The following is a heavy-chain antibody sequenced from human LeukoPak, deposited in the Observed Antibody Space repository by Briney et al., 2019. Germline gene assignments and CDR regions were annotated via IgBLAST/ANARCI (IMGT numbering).Heavy chain of an antibody. CDR3: ARDPDIVVVPAAITGDY. Sequence: ASVKVSCKASGYTFTGYYMHWVRQAPGQGLEWMGWINPNSGGTNYAQKFQGRVTMTRDTSISTAYMELSRLRSDDTAVYYCARDPDIVVVPAAITGDYWGQGTLVTVSS. CDR1: GYTFTGYY. D-gene: IGHD2-2*02. J-gene: IGHJ4*02. CDR2: INPNSGGT. V-gene: IGHV1-2*02.